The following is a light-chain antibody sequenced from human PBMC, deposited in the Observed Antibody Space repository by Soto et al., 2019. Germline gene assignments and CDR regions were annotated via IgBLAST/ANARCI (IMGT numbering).Light chain of an antibody. J-gene: IGLJ2*01. CDR2: LNSDGSH. CDR3: QTWGTGIFVV. CDR1: SGHSIYA. Sequence: QPVLTQSPSASASLGASVKLTCTLSSGHSIYAIAWHQQQPEKGPRYLMKLNSDGSHTKGDGIPDRFSGSSSGADRYLTISSLQSEDEADYFCQTWGTGIFVVFGGGTKLTVL. V-gene: IGLV4-69*01.